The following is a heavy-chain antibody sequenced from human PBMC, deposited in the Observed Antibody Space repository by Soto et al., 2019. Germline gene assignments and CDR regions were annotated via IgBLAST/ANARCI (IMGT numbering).Heavy chain of an antibody. CDR2: INTYNGNT. CDR3: AREEVGFTVDDCGMDV. V-gene: IGHV1-18*01. CDR1: RFPFTPYG. J-gene: IGHJ6*02. D-gene: IGHD3-16*01. Sequence: APVKAPSSGSRFPFTPYGITWVRVAPEQGLEWMGWINTYNGNTNCAQKLKGRVTMTTDKSTSTAYMELMSLRSDDTAVYYCAREEVGFTVDDCGMDVWGQGTTVTVSS.